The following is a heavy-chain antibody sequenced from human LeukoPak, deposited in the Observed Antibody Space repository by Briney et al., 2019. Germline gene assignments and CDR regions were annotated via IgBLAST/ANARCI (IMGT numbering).Heavy chain of an antibody. J-gene: IGHJ5*02. CDR2: INPNSGGT. Sequence: ASAKVSCKASGYTFTGYYMHWVRQAPGQGLEWMGWINPNSGGTNYAQKFQGRVTMTRDTSISTAYMELSRLRSDDTAVYYCAREGSSSWYTSWFDPWGQGTLVTVSS. CDR1: GYTFTGYY. D-gene: IGHD6-13*01. CDR3: AREGSSSWYTSWFDP. V-gene: IGHV1-2*02.